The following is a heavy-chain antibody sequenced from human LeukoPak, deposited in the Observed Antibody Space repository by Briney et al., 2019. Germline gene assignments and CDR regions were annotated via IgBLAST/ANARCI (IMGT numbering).Heavy chain of an antibody. V-gene: IGHV1-2*02. J-gene: IGHJ4*02. CDR2: INPNSGDT. CDR3: ARVHSDY. CDR1: GYIFTGYY. Sequence: ASVKVSCKASGYIFTGYYMHWVRQAPGQGLEWMGWINPNSGDTNYAQKFQGRVTMTRDTSISTAYMEVSRLRSDDTAVYYCARVHSDYWGQGTLVTVSS.